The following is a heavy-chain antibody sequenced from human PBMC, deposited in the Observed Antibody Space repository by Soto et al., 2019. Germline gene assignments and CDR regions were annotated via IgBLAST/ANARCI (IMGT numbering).Heavy chain of an antibody. V-gene: IGHV4-59*01. D-gene: IGHD1-26*01. J-gene: IGHJ3*02. CDR2: IYYSGST. Sequence: SETLSLTCTVSGGSISSYYWSWIRQPPGKGLEWIGYIYYSGSTNYNPSLKSRVTISVDTSKNQFSLKLSSVTAADTAVYYCARDYGNKVGATFPYAFDIWGQGTMVTVSS. CDR3: ARDYGNKVGATFPYAFDI. CDR1: GGSISSYY.